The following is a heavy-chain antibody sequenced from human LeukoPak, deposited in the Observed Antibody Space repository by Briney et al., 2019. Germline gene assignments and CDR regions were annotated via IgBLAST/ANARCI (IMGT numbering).Heavy chain of an antibody. CDR1: GFTFSSYA. CDR3: AKGRMAVALFDY. V-gene: IGHV3-30*04. CDR2: ISYDGSNK. Sequence: PGRSLRLSCAASGFTFSSYAMHWVRQAPGKGLEWVAVISYDGSNKYYADSVKGRFTISRDNSKNTLYLQMNSLRAEDTAVYSCAKGRMAVALFDYWGQGTLVTVSS. D-gene: IGHD6-19*01. J-gene: IGHJ4*02.